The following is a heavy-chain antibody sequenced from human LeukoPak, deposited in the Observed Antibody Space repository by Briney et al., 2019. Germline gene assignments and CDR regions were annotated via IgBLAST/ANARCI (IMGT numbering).Heavy chain of an antibody. CDR3: ARDRDRMVQGVTALFDY. CDR2: ISGSNGNT. Sequence: ASVKVSCKTSGYTFTTYGISWVRQAPGQGLEWMGWISGSNGNTKYAQKVQGRDTMTTDTSTTTAYMEVRSLRSDDTAVYYCARDRDRMVQGVTALFDYWGQGTLVTVSS. D-gene: IGHD3-10*01. J-gene: IGHJ4*02. V-gene: IGHV1-18*04. CDR1: GYTFTTYG.